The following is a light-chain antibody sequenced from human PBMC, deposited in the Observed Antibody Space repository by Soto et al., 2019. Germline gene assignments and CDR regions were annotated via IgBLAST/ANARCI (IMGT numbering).Light chain of an antibody. J-gene: IGKJ4*02. V-gene: IGKV3-15*01. Sequence: EKVMTQSPATLSVSPGERATLSCRASQNVKTRLAWYQQKPGQAPRLLIYDAFTRATGIPARFSGSASGTEFTLTISSLQSEDFAVYYCQQYDEWPLTSGRGTKVEIK. CDR3: QQYDEWPLT. CDR2: DAF. CDR1: QNVKTR.